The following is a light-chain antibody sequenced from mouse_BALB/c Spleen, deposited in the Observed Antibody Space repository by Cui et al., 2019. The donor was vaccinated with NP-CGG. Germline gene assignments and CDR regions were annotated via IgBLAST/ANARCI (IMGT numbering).Light chain of an antibody. J-gene: IGLJ1*01. CDR1: TGAVTTSNY. CDR2: GTN. Sequence: AVVTQESALTPSPGETVTLTCRSSTGAVTTSNYANWVQEKPDHLFTGLIGGTNNRAPGVPARFSGFLIGDKAALTITGAQTEDEAIYFCALWYSNHWVFGGGTKLTVL. CDR3: ALWYSNHWV. V-gene: IGLV1*01.